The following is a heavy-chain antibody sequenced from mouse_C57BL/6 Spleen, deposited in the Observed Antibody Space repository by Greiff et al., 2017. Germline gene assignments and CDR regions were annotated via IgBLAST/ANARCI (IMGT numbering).Heavy chain of an antibody. J-gene: IGHJ4*01. CDR1: GYAFSSSW. V-gene: IGHV1-82*01. Sequence: VQLVESGPELVKPGASVKISCKASGYAFSSSWMNWVKQRPGKGLEWIGRIYPGDGDTNYNGKFKGKATLTADKSSSTAYMQLSSLTSEDSAVYFCARSSNYEDYAMDYWGQGTSVTVSS. CDR3: ARSSNYEDYAMDY. CDR2: IYPGDGDT. D-gene: IGHD2-5*01.